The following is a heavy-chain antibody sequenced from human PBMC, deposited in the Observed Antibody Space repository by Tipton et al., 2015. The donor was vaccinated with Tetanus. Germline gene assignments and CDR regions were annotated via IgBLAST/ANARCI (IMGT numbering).Heavy chain of an antibody. CDR2: IYPADSDI. J-gene: IGHJ2*01. CDR1: GYEFISYW. CDR3: ARRLGPYTGDQVWHFDL. D-gene: IGHD7-27*01. V-gene: IGHV5-51*01. Sequence: QSGAEVKKPGESLRISCKASGYEFISYWIAWVRQMPGKGLEWMGVIYPADSDIRNSPSFQGQVTMSVDKSTSTAYLQWRSLKASDSAMYYCARRLGPYTGDQVWHFDLWGRGTLVTVSS.